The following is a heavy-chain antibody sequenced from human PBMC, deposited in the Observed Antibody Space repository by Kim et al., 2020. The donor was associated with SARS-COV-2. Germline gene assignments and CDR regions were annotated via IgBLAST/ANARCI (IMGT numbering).Heavy chain of an antibody. J-gene: IGHJ6*01. CDR1: GFTFSNYS. D-gene: IGHD3-3*01. V-gene: IGHV3-23*01. CDR2: ISGGGANT. CDR3: AHVVVMGGGSYYYDYGM. Sequence: GGSLRLSCAASGFTFSNYSMSWVRQAPGKGLEWVAVISGGGANTFYAASVRGRFTISSDNSTNTPYLQMNSLLDDDTALDYCAHVVVMGGGSYYYDYGM.